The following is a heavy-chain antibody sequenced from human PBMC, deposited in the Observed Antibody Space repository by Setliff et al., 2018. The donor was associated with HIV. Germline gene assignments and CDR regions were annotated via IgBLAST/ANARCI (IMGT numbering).Heavy chain of an antibody. J-gene: IGHJ4*02. V-gene: IGHV4-39*01. Sequence: PSETLSLTCTVSGGCISSSTYYWGWIRQPPGKGLEWIGTTYYSGSTYYNPSLKSRLTISVDTSKNQFSLKLSSVTAADTTVYYCARRDGYSYGFYFDYWGQGTLVTVSS. D-gene: IGHD5-18*01. CDR2: TYYSGST. CDR1: GGCISSSTYY. CDR3: ARRDGYSYGFYFDY.